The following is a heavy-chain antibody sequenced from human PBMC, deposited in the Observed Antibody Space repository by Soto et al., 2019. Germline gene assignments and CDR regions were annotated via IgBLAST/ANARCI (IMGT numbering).Heavy chain of an antibody. CDR2: INYSGST. CDR1: GCSFGSSAYY. J-gene: IGHJ5*02. CDR3: SRRAPEGFDP. Sequence: PSEALSLTCGVSGCSFGSSAYYWGWIRQAPGKGLEWIGSINYSGSTYYNPSLKSRVTISVDTPRNQFSLKLSSVTAADTALYCCSRRAPEGFDPWGQGTLVTVSS. V-gene: IGHV4-39*01.